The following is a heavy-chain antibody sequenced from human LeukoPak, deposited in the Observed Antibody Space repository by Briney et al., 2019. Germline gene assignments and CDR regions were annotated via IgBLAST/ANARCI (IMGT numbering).Heavy chain of an antibody. J-gene: IGHJ6*04. V-gene: IGHV1-3*01. CDR2: INAGNGNT. D-gene: IGHD2-2*01. Sequence: GASVKVSCKASGYSFTSYAMHWVRQAPGQRLEWMGWINAGNGNTKYSQKFQGRVTITRDTSASTANMELSSLRSEDTAVYYCARDLSCSSTSCYEFSAYYGMDVWGKGTTVTVSS. CDR1: GYSFTSYA. CDR3: ARDLSCSSTSCYEFSAYYGMDV.